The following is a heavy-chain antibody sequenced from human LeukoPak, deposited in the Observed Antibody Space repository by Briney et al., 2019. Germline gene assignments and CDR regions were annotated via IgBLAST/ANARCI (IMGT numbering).Heavy chain of an antibody. CDR3: ARGSEEMATPAGRAFDI. D-gene: IGHD5-24*01. CDR1: GGSISSYY. V-gene: IGHV4-59*01. Sequence: PSETLSLTCIVSGGSISSYYWSWIRQPPGKGLEWIGYIYYSGSTNYNPSLKSRVTISVDTSKNQFSLKLSSVTAADTAVYYCARGSEEMATPAGRAFDIWGQGTMVTVSS. CDR2: IYYSGST. J-gene: IGHJ3*02.